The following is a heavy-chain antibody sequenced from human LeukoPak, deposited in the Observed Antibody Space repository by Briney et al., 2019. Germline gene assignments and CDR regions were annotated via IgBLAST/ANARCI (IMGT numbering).Heavy chain of an antibody. CDR1: GYTVTGYY. CDR3: ASARGYSDFDSYFDY. J-gene: IGHJ4*02. V-gene: IGHV1-2*02. Sequence: SVKVSRKASGYTVTGYYMHWVRQAPRQAAEGMGWINPNSGSTNYDQTLQGRVTMTLATSIGTAYMELSRLKSDDTAAYYCASARGYSDFDSYFDYWGQGTLVSVSS. D-gene: IGHD5-12*01. CDR2: INPNSGST.